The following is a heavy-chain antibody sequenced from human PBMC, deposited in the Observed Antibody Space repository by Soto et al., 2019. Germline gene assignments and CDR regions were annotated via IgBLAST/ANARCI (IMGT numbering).Heavy chain of an antibody. D-gene: IGHD5-18*01. Sequence: EVQLVESGGGLVQPGGSLKVSCAASGFTFSDSAMHWVRQASGKGLEWVGRIRNKGNNYATAYTASVKGRFTISRDDSRNTVYLQMNSLKIDETAVYCCPARRDWTAVDPLEYWGLGTLVTVSS. J-gene: IGHJ4*02. CDR2: IRNKGNNYAT. CDR3: PARRDWTAVDPLEY. V-gene: IGHV3-73*02. CDR1: GFTFSDSA.